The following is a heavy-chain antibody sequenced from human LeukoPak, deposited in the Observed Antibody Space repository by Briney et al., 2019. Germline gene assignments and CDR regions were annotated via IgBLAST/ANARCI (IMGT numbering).Heavy chain of an antibody. Sequence: GGSLRLSCAASGFTVSNNYLSWVRQAPGKGLEWVSVIFGGGSTYYADSVEGRFTISRDDSKNTLYLQMNSLRVGDTAVYYCARLIAASNVWGQGTLVTVSS. CDR1: GFTVSNNY. CDR3: ARLIAASNV. V-gene: IGHV3-66*02. J-gene: IGHJ4*02. D-gene: IGHD6-13*01. CDR2: IFGGGST.